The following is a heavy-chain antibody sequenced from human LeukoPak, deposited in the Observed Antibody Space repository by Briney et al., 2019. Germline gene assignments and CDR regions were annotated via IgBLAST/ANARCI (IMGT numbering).Heavy chain of an antibody. CDR2: INHSGST. CDR1: GGSFSGYY. V-gene: IGHV4-34*01. D-gene: IGHD5-24*01. Sequence: SETLSLTCAVHGGSFSGYYWSWIRQPPGKGLEWIGEINHSGSTNYNPSLKSRVTISVDTSKNQFSLKLSSVTAADTAVYYCARGKARVRGWLQLRRFHYFDYWGQGTLVTVSS. J-gene: IGHJ4*02. CDR3: ARGKARVRGWLQLRRFHYFDY.